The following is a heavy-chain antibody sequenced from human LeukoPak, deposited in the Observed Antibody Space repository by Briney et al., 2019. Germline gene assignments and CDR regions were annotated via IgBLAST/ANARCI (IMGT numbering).Heavy chain of an antibody. CDR2: IYYTGST. Sequence: SETLSLTCTVSGGSISSYYWSWIRQPPGKGLEWIGYIYYTGSTNYNPSLKSRVTISVDTPKNQFSLKLRSVTAADTAVYYCATSPPVVPAAITAFDIWGQGTMVTVSS. CDR1: GGSISSYY. D-gene: IGHD2-2*01. CDR3: ATSPPVVPAAITAFDI. J-gene: IGHJ3*02. V-gene: IGHV4-59*01.